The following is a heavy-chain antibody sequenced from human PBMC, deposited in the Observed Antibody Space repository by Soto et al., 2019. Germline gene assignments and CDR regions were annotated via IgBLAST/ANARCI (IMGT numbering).Heavy chain of an antibody. CDR1: GGSIKTSSFY. D-gene: IGHD3-9*01. CDR2: IYHSGST. V-gene: IGHV4-39*01. Sequence: QLHLQESGPRLVKPSETLSLMCTVSGGSIKTSSFYWAWIRQSPGKGLEWIGSIYHSGSTLYNPSLKNRVTISIDTSKSQSSLKINSVSDTDTAVYFCARQAPADVLTSRGAWFDPWGQGILVTVSS. J-gene: IGHJ5*02. CDR3: ARQAPADVLTSRGAWFDP.